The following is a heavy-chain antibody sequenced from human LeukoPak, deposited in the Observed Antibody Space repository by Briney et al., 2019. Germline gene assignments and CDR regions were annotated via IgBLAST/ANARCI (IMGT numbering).Heavy chain of an antibody. CDR2: IRSKANNYAT. CDR3: TTDPAEDY. V-gene: IGHV3-73*01. CDR1: GFTLNGSS. J-gene: IGHJ4*02. Sequence: GSLRIFLAGSGFTLNGSSFHWGRQASGEGLGWVGRIRSKANNYATAYATSVKGRFTLSRDDSKNTAYLQMNSLKTEDTAVYYCTTDPAEDYWGQGTLVTVSS.